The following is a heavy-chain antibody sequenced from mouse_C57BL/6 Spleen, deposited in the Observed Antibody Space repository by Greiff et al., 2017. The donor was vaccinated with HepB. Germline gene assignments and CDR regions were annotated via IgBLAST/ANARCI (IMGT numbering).Heavy chain of an antibody. J-gene: IGHJ4*01. CDR2: SDPANGNT. CDR3: AKGRYGNYEGAMDY. Sequence: VQLQQSVAELVRPGASVKLSCTASGFNIKNTYMHWVKQRPEQGLEWIGRSDPANGNTKYAPKFQGKATITADTSSNTAYLQLSSLTSEDTAIYYCAKGRYGNYEGAMDYWGQGTSVTVSS. CDR1: GFNIKNTY. D-gene: IGHD2-10*02. V-gene: IGHV14-3*01.